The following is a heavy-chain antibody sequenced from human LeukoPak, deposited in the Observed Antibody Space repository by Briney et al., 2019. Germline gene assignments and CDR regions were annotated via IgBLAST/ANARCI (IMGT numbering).Heavy chain of an antibody. D-gene: IGHD3-22*01. J-gene: IGHJ4*02. CDR2: INPSGGYT. CDR3: ARQEDSSGYYYY. V-gene: IGHV1-46*01. CDR1: GYTFTNYY. Sequence: ASVKVSCKASGYTFTNYYMRWVRQAPGQGLEWMGIINPSGGYTTYAQKFQGRVTMARDTSTSTVSMELSSLRSEDTAVYFCARQEDSSGYYYYWGQGTLVTVSS.